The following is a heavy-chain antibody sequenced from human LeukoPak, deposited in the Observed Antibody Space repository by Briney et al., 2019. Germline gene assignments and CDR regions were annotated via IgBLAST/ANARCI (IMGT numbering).Heavy chain of an antibody. J-gene: IGHJ6*03. Sequence: SETLSLTCTVSGGSISSYYWSWIRQPPGKGLEWIGYIYYSGSTNYNPSLKSRVTISVDTSKNQFSLKLSSVTAADTAVYYCARVKDPGGYYYYYYMDVWGKGTTVTVSS. CDR2: IYYSGST. CDR3: ARVKDPGGYYYYYYMDV. V-gene: IGHV4-59*12. CDR1: GGSISSYY. D-gene: IGHD3-16*01.